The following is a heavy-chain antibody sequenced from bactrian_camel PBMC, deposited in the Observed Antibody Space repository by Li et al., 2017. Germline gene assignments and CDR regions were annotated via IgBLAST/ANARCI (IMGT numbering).Heavy chain of an antibody. CDR1: STTKLTFC. J-gene: IGHJ4*01. Sequence: HVQLVESGGGSVQPGGSLTLSCKVSSTTKLTFCMGWFRQAPGKEREGVAVFDHTGRTTYADSVKGRFTISKDNSKNTLYLQMNALKPEDTAMYYCAADLFCTARASVPNYVYWGQGTQVTVS. V-gene: IGHV3S53*01. CDR3: AADLFCTARASVPNYVY. CDR2: FDHTGRT.